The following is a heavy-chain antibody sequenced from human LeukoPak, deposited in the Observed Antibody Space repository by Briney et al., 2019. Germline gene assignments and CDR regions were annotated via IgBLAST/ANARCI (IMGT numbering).Heavy chain of an antibody. CDR3: ARDXXLHRPMFDP. J-gene: IGHJ5*02. Sequence: PGGSPRLSCAASGFTFSSYSMNWVRQAPGKGLEWVSSISSSSSYIYYADSVKGRFTISRDNAKHSLYLQMNSLRAEDTAVYYCARDXXLHRPMFDPWGQGTLVTVXS. D-gene: IGHD1-26*01. CDR1: GFTFSSYS. CDR2: ISSSSSYI. V-gene: IGHV3-21*01.